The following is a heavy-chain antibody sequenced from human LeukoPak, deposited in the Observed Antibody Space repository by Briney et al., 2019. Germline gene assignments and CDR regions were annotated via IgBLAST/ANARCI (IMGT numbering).Heavy chain of an antibody. J-gene: IGHJ3*02. CDR2: INHSGST. Sequence: PSETLSLTCAVYGGSFSGYYWSWIRQPPGKGLEWIGEINHSGSTNYNPSLTSRVTISVDTSKNQFSLKLSSVTAADTAVYYCASAVGDSGSYWAFDIWGQGTMVTVSS. CDR1: GGSFSGYY. D-gene: IGHD1-26*01. V-gene: IGHV4-34*01. CDR3: ASAVGDSGSYWAFDI.